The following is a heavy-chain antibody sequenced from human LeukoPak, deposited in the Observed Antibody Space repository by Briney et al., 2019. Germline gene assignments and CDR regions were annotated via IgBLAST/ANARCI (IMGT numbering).Heavy chain of an antibody. J-gene: IGHJ3*02. Sequence: SETLSLTCTVSGYSISSGYHWGWIRQPPGKGLEWIGSIYHSGSTYYNPSLKSRVTISVDTSKNQFSLKLSSVTAADTAVYYCARDYSHYYGSGSYSYAFDIWGQGTMVTVSS. CDR1: GYSISSGYH. CDR2: IYHSGST. CDR3: ARDYSHYYGSGSYSYAFDI. D-gene: IGHD3-10*01. V-gene: IGHV4-38-2*02.